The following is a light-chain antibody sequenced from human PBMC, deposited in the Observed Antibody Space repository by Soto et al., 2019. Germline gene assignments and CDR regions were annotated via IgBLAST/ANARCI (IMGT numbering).Light chain of an antibody. CDR3: QQYNNWPPDYT. J-gene: IGKJ2*01. CDR1: QSINSN. V-gene: IGKV3-15*01. CDR2: DAF. Sequence: ETVMTQSPATLSVSPGERVTLSCRASQSINSNLAWYQQRPGQAPRVLIYDAFTRATAVPARFSGSGSGTEFTLTISSLQSEDFAVYYCQQYNNWPPDYTFGQGTKLEIK.